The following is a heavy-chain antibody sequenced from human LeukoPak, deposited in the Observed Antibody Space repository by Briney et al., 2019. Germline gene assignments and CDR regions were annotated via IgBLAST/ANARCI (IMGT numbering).Heavy chain of an antibody. CDR3: ARGPSGGPYCSGGSCYYFDY. CDR2: INPNSGGT. D-gene: IGHD2-15*01. CDR1: GYTFTGYY. V-gene: IGHV1-2*02. Sequence: ASVKVSCKASGYTFTGYYMHWVRQAPGQGLEWMGWINPNSGGTNYAQKFQGRVTMTRDTSISTAYTELSRLRSDETAVYYCARGPSGGPYCSGGSCYYFDYWGQGTLVTVSS. J-gene: IGHJ4*02.